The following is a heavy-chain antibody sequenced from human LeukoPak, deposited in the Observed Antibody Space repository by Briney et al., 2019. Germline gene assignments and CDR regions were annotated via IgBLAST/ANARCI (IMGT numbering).Heavy chain of an antibody. CDR3: AKVRYDYVWGSYREMFFDY. Sequence: GGSLRLSCAASGFTFSSYAMSWVRQAPGKGPEWVSAISGSGGSTYYADSVKGRFTISRDNSKNTLYLQMNSLRAEDTAVYYCAKVRYDYVWGSYREMFFDYWGQGTLVTVSS. CDR1: GFTFSSYA. J-gene: IGHJ4*02. CDR2: ISGSGGST. V-gene: IGHV3-23*01. D-gene: IGHD3-16*02.